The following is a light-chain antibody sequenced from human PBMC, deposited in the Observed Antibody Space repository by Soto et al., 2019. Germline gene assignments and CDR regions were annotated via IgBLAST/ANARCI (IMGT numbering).Light chain of an antibody. Sequence: QSALTQPASVSGSPGQSITISCTGTSSDVGGYNYVSWYQQHPGKAPKLMIFDVSNRPSGISNRFSGSKSGNTASLTISGLQAEYEADYYCSSYTTNKWVFGGGTRLTVL. CDR2: DVS. CDR1: SSDVGGYNY. CDR3: SSYTTNKWV. V-gene: IGLV2-14*03. J-gene: IGLJ2*01.